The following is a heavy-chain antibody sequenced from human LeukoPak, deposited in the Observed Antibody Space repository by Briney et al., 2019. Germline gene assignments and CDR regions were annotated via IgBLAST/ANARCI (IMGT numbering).Heavy chain of an antibody. CDR3: ARDPSSDRYLYFDF. CDR1: GFTFSSYG. Sequence: GGSLRLSCVASGFTFSSYGMSWVRQAPGKGLEWVSSVSRSSSHIYYAGSAKGRFTISRDNAKDSLILQMDIVTAEDTAVYYCARDPSSDRYLYFDFWGQGVLVTVSS. CDR2: VSRSSSHI. D-gene: IGHD2-21*02. V-gene: IGHV3-21*01. J-gene: IGHJ4*02.